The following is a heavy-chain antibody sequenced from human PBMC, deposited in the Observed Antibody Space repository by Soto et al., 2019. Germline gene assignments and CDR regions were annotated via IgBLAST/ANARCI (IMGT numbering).Heavy chain of an antibody. V-gene: IGHV4-4*07. J-gene: IGHJ4*02. D-gene: IGHD1-26*01. CDR3: ARDREVGATSGALEE. Sequence: QVQLQESGPGLVKPSETLSLTCTVSGGSMNSHSWAWIRQPAGKTLEWIGRIYASGNTNYNPSLKGRGRMSVGTSKNQFTLKLNFVAAADTAVFYCARDREVGATSGALEERGPGTL. CDR2: IYASGNT. CDR1: GGSMNSHS.